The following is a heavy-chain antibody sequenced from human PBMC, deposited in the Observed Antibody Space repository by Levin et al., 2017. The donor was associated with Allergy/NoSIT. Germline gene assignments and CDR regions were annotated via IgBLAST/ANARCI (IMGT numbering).Heavy chain of an antibody. CDR1: GFAFSSYG. J-gene: IGHJ3*02. D-gene: IGHD3-9*01. CDR2: ISDDGSKK. V-gene: IGHV3-30*18. Sequence: PGGSLRLSCAVSGFAFSSYGMHWVRQAPGKGLEWVAGISDDGSKKYYADSVKGRFTISRDNFKNTLYLQMNSLRVEDTAVYYCAKVRRELGIATDAFDIWGPGTMVTVSS. CDR3: AKVRRELGIATDAFDI.